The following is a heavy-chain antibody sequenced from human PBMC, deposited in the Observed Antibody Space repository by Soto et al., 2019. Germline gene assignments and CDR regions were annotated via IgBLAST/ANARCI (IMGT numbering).Heavy chain of an antibody. CDR1: GYTFTSYG. J-gene: IGHJ5*02. V-gene: IGHV1-18*01. Sequence: ASVKVSCKASGYTFTSYGISWVRQAPGQGLEWMGWISAYNGNTNYAQKLQGRVTMTTDTSTSTAYMELRSLRSDDTAVYYCARDLKGYCSGGSCFAPPPCVDPWGQGTLVTVSS. D-gene: IGHD2-15*01. CDR3: ARDLKGYCSGGSCFAPPPCVDP. CDR2: ISAYNGNT.